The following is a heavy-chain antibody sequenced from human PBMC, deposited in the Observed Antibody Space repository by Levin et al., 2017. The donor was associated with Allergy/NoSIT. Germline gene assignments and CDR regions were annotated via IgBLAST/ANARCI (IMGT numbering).Heavy chain of an antibody. D-gene: IGHD6-19*01. CDR1: GYTFTSYY. Sequence: ASVKVSCKASGYTFTSYYMHWVRQAPGQGLEWMGVINPTGGGTSYAQKFQGRVTMTRDRSTDTVFMELSSLRSEDTAVYYCTRAAYSSGWRRPFDVWGRGTMVTVSS. CDR3: TRAAYSSGWRRPFDV. V-gene: IGHV1-46*03. CDR2: INPTGGGT. J-gene: IGHJ3*01.